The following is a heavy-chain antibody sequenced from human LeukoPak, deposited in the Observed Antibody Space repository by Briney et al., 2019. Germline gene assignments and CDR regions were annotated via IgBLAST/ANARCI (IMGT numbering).Heavy chain of an antibody. J-gene: IGHJ1*01. CDR1: GFTVSSNY. CDR3: ARDVGGSYPEYFQH. Sequence: GALRLSCAASGFTVSSNYMSWVRQAPGKGLEWVSVIYSGGSTYYADSVKGRFTISRDNSKNTLYLQMNSLRAEDTAVYYCARDVGGSYPEYFQHWGQGTLVTVSS. CDR2: IYSGGST. V-gene: IGHV3-66*01. D-gene: IGHD1-26*01.